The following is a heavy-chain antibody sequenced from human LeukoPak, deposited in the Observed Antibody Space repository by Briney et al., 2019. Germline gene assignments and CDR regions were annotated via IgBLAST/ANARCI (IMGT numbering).Heavy chain of an antibody. CDR1: GFTFRSYA. V-gene: IGHV3-66*01. CDR2: VYSGGNT. CDR3: AREPPGGGFDY. J-gene: IGHJ4*02. D-gene: IGHD3-16*01. Sequence: GGSLRLSCAASGFTFRSYAMSWVRQAPGKGLEWVSVVYSGGNTYYADSVKGRFTISRDNSKNTLYLQMNSLRAEDTAVYYCAREPPGGGFDYWGQGTLVTVSS.